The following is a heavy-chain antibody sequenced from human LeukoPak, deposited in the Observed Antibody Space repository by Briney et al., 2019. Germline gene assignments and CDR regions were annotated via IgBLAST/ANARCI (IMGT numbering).Heavy chain of an antibody. J-gene: IGHJ4*02. D-gene: IGHD3-10*01. Sequence: SETLSLTCTVSGGSINDASWNWIRQPPGQGLEWIGYIYHSGGTNYNPSLKSRVTISLDTSKNQYSLKLSSVTAADTAVYYCARVGTYYRSLDSWGQGTLVTVSS. CDR2: IYHSGGT. V-gene: IGHV4-59*01. CDR1: GGSINDAS. CDR3: ARVGTYYRSLDS.